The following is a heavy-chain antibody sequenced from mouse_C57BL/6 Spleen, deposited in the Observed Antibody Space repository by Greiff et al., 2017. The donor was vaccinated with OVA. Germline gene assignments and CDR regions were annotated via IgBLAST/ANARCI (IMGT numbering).Heavy chain of an antibody. CDR3: ARLRGIRYAMDY. CDR1: GYTFTSYW. CDR2: IDPSDSYT. Sequence: QVQLKQPGAELVMPGASVKLSCKASGYTFTSYWMHWVKQRPGQGLEWIGEIDPSDSYTNYNQKFKGKSTLTVDKSSSTAYMQLSSLTSEDSAVYYCARLRGIRYAMDYWGQGTSVTVSS. V-gene: IGHV1-69*01. J-gene: IGHJ4*01.